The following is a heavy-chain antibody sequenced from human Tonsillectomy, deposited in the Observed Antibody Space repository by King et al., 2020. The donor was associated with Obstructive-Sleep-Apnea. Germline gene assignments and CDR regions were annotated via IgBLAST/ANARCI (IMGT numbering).Heavy chain of an antibody. J-gene: IGHJ4*02. CDR2: ISYDGSNK. CDR3: PRNSGSYPAEDFDY. CDR1: GFTFSSYA. Sequence: VQLVESGGGVVQPGRSLRLSCAASGFTFSSYAMHWVRQAPGKGLEWVAVISYDGSNKYYADSVKGRFTISRDNSKNTLSPQMNSLRAEDTAVYYCPRNSGSYPAEDFDYWGQGTLVTVSS. V-gene: IGHV3-30*04. D-gene: IGHD1-26*01.